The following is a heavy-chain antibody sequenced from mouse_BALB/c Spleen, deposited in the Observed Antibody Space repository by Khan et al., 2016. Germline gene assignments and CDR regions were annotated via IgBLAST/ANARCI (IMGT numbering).Heavy chain of an antibody. V-gene: IGHV3-2*02. CDR2: ISYSGST. J-gene: IGHJ3*01. D-gene: IGHD4-1*01. Sequence: EVQLQESGPGLVKPSQSLSLTCTVTGYSITSDYAWNWIRQFPGNKLEWMGYISYSGSTSYNPSLKSRISITRDTSKNQIFLRLNSVTTEDTATYYRAEELGWFAYWGQGTLVTVSA. CDR3: AEELGWFAY. CDR1: GYSITSDYA.